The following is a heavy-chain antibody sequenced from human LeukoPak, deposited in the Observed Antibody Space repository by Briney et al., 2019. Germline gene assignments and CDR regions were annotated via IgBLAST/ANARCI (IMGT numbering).Heavy chain of an antibody. CDR1: GFTFSSYA. J-gene: IGHJ4*02. CDR3: AKDPVLPIEAADYFDY. CDR2: ISGSGGST. D-gene: IGHD6-13*01. V-gene: IGHV3-23*01. Sequence: TGGSLRLSCAASGFTFSSYAMSWVRQAPGKGLEWVSAISGSGGSTYYADSVKGRFTISRDNSKNTLYLQMSSLRAEDTAVYYCAKDPVLPIEAADYFDYWGQGTLVTVSS.